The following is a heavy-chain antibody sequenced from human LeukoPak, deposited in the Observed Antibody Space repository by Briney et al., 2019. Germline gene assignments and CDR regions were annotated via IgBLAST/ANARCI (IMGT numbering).Heavy chain of an antibody. CDR1: GYTFCVYY. D-gene: IGHD4-23*01. CDR3: AREERLRWTAY. V-gene: IGHV3-11*01. J-gene: IGHJ4*02. CDR2: ICNEGTTI. Sequence: GGSLRLSCADSGYTFCVYYMSCMLDAPGEGVEWLSYICNEGTTIQYADSEKGRFTISRDNAKNSLYLQMNSPRAEDTAVYYCAREERLRWTAYWGQGTLVTVSS.